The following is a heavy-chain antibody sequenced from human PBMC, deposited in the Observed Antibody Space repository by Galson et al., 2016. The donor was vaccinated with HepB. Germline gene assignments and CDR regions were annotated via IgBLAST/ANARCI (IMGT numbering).Heavy chain of an antibody. J-gene: IGHJ4*02. Sequence: SLRLSCAASGFTFSRYWMSWVRQAPGKGXEXVAXXXEXGSLRIYVDSVRGRFTISRDNAKTSLYLQMDSLRAEDTALYYCGRNFYGSTSPDYWGQGILVTVSS. D-gene: IGHD2/OR15-2a*01. CDR2: XXEXGSLR. V-gene: IGHV3-7*03. CDR3: GRNFYGSTSPDY. CDR1: GFTFSRYW.